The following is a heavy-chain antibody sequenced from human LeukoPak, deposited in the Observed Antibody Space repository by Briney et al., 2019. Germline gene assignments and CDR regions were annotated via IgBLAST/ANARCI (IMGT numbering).Heavy chain of an antibody. Sequence: GGSLRLSCAASGFTFSRYWMYWVRQAPGKGLVWVSHINSDGSSATYADSVKGRFTISRDNAKNSLYLQMNSLRAEDTAVYYCVRGTYYSGSGSYYPGYWGQGTLVTVSS. D-gene: IGHD3-10*01. CDR3: VRGTYYSGSGSYYPGY. CDR1: GFTFSRYW. V-gene: IGHV3-74*01. J-gene: IGHJ4*02. CDR2: INSDGSSA.